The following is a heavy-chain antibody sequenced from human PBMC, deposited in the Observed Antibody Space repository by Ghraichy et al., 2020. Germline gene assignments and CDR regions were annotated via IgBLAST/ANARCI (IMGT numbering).Heavy chain of an antibody. J-gene: IGHJ4*02. V-gene: IGHV3-23*01. CDR3: AKDGTGTNWGDFDY. CDR2: ISGGGSST. CDR1: GFTFNNYV. Sequence: GGSLRLSCAASGFTFNNYVLSWVRQAPGKGLEWVSAISGGGSSTYYADSVKGWFTISTDNSKNTLYLQMNSLRAEDTAVYYCAKDGTGTNWGDFDYWGQGTLVTVSS. D-gene: IGHD7-27*01.